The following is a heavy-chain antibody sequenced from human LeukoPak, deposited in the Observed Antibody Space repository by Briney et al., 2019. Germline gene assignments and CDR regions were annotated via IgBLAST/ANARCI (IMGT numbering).Heavy chain of an antibody. CDR2: IYYSGST. CDR1: GGSVSSGSYY. V-gene: IGHV4-61*01. CDR3: ARSEYCSSTSCYLY. Sequence: SETLSLTCTVSGGSVSSGSYYWSWIRQPPGKGLEWIGYIYYSGSTNYNPSLKSRVTISVDTSKNQFSLKLSSVTAADTAVYFCARSEYCSSTSCYLYWGQGTLVTVSS. D-gene: IGHD2-2*01. J-gene: IGHJ4*02.